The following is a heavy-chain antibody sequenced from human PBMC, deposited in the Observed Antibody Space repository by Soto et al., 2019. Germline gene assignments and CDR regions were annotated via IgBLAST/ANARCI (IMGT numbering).Heavy chain of an antibody. CDR2: IKQDGNEE. D-gene: IGHD5-12*01. Sequence: EAQLVESGGGLVQPGGSLRLSCAASGFTFSSYWMSWVRQAPGKGLEWVANIKQDGNEESYVDSVKGRFTISRDNTKNSLLLQMNSLRAEDTAVYYCASWGFIVATNWYFDLWGRGTLVTVSS. CDR1: GFTFSSYW. V-gene: IGHV3-7*01. J-gene: IGHJ2*01. CDR3: ASWGFIVATNWYFDL.